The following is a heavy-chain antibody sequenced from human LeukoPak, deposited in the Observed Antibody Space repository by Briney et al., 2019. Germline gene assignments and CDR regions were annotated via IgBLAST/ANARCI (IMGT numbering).Heavy chain of an antibody. J-gene: IGHJ4*02. Sequence: GASVKVSCKASGYTFAAHHIHWVRQAPGQGLEWMGWILPDGRDTKYSQKLQDRMTLTTDTSTNTAYMELSRLKPDDTAVYYCSGRYGPGPVWGQGTLISASP. D-gene: IGHD3-10*01. CDR3: SGRYGPGPV. CDR2: ILPDGRDT. CDR1: GYTFAAHH. V-gene: IGHV1-2*02.